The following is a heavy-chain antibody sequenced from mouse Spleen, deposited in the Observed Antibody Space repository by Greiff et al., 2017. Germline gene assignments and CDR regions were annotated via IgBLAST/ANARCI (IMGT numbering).Heavy chain of an antibody. CDR3: AIYSYYSYHYAMDY. V-gene: IGHV1-74*01. Sequence: QVQLQQPGAELVKPGASVKVSCKASGYTFTSYWMHWVKQRPGQGLEWIGRIHPSDSDTNYNQKFKGKATLTVDKSSSTAYMQLSSLTSEDSAVYYCAIYSYYSYHYAMDYWGQGTSVTVSS. CDR1: GYTFTSYW. CDR2: IHPSDSDT. D-gene: IGHD2-12*01. J-gene: IGHJ4*01.